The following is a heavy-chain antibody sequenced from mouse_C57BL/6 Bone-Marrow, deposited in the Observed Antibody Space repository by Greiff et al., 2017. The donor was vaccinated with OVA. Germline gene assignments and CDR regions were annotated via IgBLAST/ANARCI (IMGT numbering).Heavy chain of an antibody. V-gene: IGHV1-64*01. CDR2: IHPNSGST. CDR3: ARPCDGSSAWYFDV. D-gene: IGHD1-1*01. Sequence: QVQLQQPGAELVKPGASVKLSCKASGYTFTSYWMHWVKQRPGQGLEWIGMIHPNSGSTNYNEKFKSKATLTVDKSSSTAYMQLSSLTSEDSAVYYGARPCDGSSAWYFDVWGTGTTVTVSS. CDR1: GYTFTSYW. J-gene: IGHJ1*03.